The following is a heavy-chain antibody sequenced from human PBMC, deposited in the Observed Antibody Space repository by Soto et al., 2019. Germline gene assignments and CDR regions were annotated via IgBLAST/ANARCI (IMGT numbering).Heavy chain of an antibody. CDR2: ISSSSSYI. CDR1: GFTFSSYS. Sequence: GGSLRLSCAASGFTFSSYSMNWVRQAPGKGLEWVSSISSSSSYIYYADSVKGRFTISRDNAKNSLYLQMNSLRAEDTAVYYCARGDYSNYVWAFDIWGQGTMVTVSS. CDR3: ARGDYSNYVWAFDI. J-gene: IGHJ3*02. V-gene: IGHV3-21*01. D-gene: IGHD4-4*01.